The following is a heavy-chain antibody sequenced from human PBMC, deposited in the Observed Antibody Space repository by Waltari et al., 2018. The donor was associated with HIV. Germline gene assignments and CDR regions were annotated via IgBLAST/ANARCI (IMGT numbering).Heavy chain of an antibody. CDR3: ARARSSSWLYYYYGMDV. D-gene: IGHD6-13*01. CDR2: IYYSGST. CDR1: GGSISSYY. V-gene: IGHV4-59*01. Sequence: QVQLQESGPGLVKPSETLSLTCTVSGGSISSYYWSWIRQPPGKGLEWIGYIYYSGSTNYNPSLKSRVTISVDTSKNQFSLKLSSVTAADTAVYYCARARSSSWLYYYYGMDVWDQGP. J-gene: IGHJ6*02.